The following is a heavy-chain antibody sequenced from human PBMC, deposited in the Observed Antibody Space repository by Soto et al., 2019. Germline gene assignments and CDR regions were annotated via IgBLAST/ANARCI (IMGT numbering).Heavy chain of an antibody. V-gene: IGHV3-73*02. CDR2: IRSKANNYAT. Sequence: EVQLVESGGGLVQPGGSLKLSCAASGFTFSGSAMHWVHQASGKGLEWVGRIRSKANNYATVYGTSVKGRFTISRDDSKNTTYLQMNSLKTEDTALYYCTTSVAGLAFFEDWGQGTLVTVSS. CDR1: GFTFSGSA. D-gene: IGHD6-13*01. J-gene: IGHJ4*01. CDR3: TTSVAGLAFFED.